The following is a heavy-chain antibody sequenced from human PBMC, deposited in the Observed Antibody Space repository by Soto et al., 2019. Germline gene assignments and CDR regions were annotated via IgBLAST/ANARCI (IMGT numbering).Heavy chain of an antibody. Sequence: EEQLVESGGGLVQPGGSLRLSCGASGFTFSSHWMHWVRQAPGKGLVWVSRLNSDGSSTSYADSVKGRFTISRDNAKNTLYLQINSLRAEDTAVYFCARALYDSGSYRRRYLDLWGRGTLVTVSS. CDR1: GFTFSSHW. J-gene: IGHJ2*01. D-gene: IGHD3-10*01. V-gene: IGHV3-74*01. CDR2: LNSDGSST. CDR3: ARALYDSGSYRRRYLDL.